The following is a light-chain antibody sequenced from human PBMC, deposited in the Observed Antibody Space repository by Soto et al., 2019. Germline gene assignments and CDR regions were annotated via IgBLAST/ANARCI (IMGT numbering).Light chain of an antibody. CDR1: QSISSW. Sequence: QMTQSPSTLSASVGDRVTITCRASQSISSWLAWYQQKPGKAPKLLIYTASSLESGVPSRFSGSGSGTDFTLTISSLQPDDFATYYCQQYNSYSWTFGQGTKVEIK. CDR2: TAS. V-gene: IGKV1-5*03. CDR3: QQYNSYSWT. J-gene: IGKJ1*01.